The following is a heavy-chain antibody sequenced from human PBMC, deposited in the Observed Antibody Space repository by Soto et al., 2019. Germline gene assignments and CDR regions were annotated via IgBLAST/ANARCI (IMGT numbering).Heavy chain of an antibody. V-gene: IGHV3-23*01. D-gene: IGHD3-22*01. CDR1: GFTFSSYA. CDR3: AKAVGYYDSSGRIDY. J-gene: IGHJ4*02. CDR2: ISGSGGST. Sequence: GGSLRLSCAASGFTFSSYAMSWVRQAPGKGLEWVSAISGSGGSTYYADSVKGRFTISRDNSKNTLYLQVNSLRAEDTAVYYCAKAVGYYDSSGRIDYWGQGTLVTVSS.